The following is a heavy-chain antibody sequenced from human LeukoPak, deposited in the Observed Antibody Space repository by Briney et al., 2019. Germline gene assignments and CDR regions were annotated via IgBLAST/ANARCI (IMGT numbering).Heavy chain of an antibody. D-gene: IGHD3-22*01. CDR2: ITPTTSYI. CDR1: GLGFSSFS. Sequence: GGSLRLSCAASGLGFSSFSFNWIRQAPGKGLEWVSSITPTTSYIYYADSVRGRFTISRENAKNSLYLQMNSLRAEDTTVYYCARLRRTSDSSGYYYYYDYWGQGTLVTVSS. J-gene: IGHJ4*02. CDR3: ARLRRTSDSSGYYYYYDY. V-gene: IGHV3-21*01.